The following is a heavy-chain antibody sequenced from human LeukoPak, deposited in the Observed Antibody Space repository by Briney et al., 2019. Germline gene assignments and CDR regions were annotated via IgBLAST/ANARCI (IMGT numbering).Heavy chain of an antibody. CDR3: ARDSPHYYDSSGYGYYYYGMDV. Sequence: PSETLSLTCTVSGGSISSSSYYWGWIRQPPGKGLEWIGSIYYSGSTYYNPSLKSRVTISVDMSKNQFSLKLSSVTPEDTAVYYCARDSPHYYDSSGYGYYYYGMDVWGQGTTVTVSS. CDR1: GGSISSSSYY. D-gene: IGHD3-22*01. V-gene: IGHV4-39*02. CDR2: IYYSGST. J-gene: IGHJ6*02.